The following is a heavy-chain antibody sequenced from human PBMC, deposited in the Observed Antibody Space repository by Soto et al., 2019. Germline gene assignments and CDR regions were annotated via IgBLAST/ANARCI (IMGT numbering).Heavy chain of an antibody. Sequence: QVQMVQSGAEGKKPGSSARVSCKVSGGTFSRHSISWVRQAPGQGLEWMGGIIPIFDATQYAQKFQGRLTITADESTTTFHMDLSGLRPEDTAICYCARDLTSVRGSWGQGTLVTVS. CDR1: GGTFSRHS. J-gene: IGHJ4*02. CDR3: ARDLTSVRGS. CDR2: IIPIFDAT. V-gene: IGHV1-69*01. D-gene: IGHD3-10*01.